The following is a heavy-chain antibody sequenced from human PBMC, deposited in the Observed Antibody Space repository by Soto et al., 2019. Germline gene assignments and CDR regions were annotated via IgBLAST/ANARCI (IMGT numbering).Heavy chain of an antibody. CDR2: ITWNSGSI. CDR3: TKSKRITIFGVVTPPWYFDL. V-gene: IGHV3-9*01. D-gene: IGHD3-3*01. CDR1: GFTFEDYA. J-gene: IGHJ2*01. Sequence: EVQLVESGGGLVQPGRSLRLSCAASGFTFEDYALHWVRQAPGKGLEWISGITWNSGSIGYADSVKGRFTISRDNAKNSLYLQMNSLRAEDTALYYCTKSKRITIFGVVTPPWYFDLWGRGTLVTVSS.